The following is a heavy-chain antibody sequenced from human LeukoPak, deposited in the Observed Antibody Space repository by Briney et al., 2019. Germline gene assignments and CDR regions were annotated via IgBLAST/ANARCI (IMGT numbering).Heavy chain of an antibody. J-gene: IGHJ4*02. D-gene: IGHD2/OR15-2a*01. Sequence: QSGGSLRLSCAASGNYWMHWVRQAPGKGLVWVSHINSDGGWTSYADSVKGRFTISKDNAKNTVYLQMNSLRAEDTAVYYCVSFYETYWGRGTLVTVSS. CDR3: VSFYETY. V-gene: IGHV3-74*01. CDR1: GNYW. CDR2: INSDGGWT.